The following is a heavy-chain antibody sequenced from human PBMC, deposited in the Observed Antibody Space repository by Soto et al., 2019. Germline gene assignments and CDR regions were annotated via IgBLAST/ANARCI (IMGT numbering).Heavy chain of an antibody. J-gene: IGHJ4*02. CDR2: IYYSGST. Sequence: SETLSLTCTVSGGSISSSSYFWGWIRQPPGKGLEWIGSIYYSGSTYYNPSLKSRVTISVDTSKSQFSLKLSSVTAADTAVYYCARGNYYDRSGYRYSFDYWGQGTLVTVSS. CDR3: ARGNYYDRSGYRYSFDY. V-gene: IGHV4-39*01. CDR1: GGSISSSSYF. D-gene: IGHD3-22*01.